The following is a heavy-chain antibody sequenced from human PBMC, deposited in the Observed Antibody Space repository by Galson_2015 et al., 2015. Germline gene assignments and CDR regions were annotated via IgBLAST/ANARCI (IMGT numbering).Heavy chain of an antibody. V-gene: IGHV1-2*06. Sequence: SVKVSCKASGYPFTGYFMHWVRQAPGQGLEWMGRINPTSGGTNYAQKFQGRVTMTRDTSISIAYMELSRLRSDDTAVYYCARVVYNKAYDPSGHFDYSGQGTLVTVSS. CDR2: INPTSGGT. J-gene: IGHJ4*02. D-gene: IGHD2-8*01. CDR3: ARVVYNKAYDPSGHFDY. CDR1: GYPFTGYF.